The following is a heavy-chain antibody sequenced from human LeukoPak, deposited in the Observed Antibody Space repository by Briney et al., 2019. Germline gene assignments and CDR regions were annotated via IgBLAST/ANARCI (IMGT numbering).Heavy chain of an antibody. V-gene: IGHV1-2*04. J-gene: IGHJ3*02. CDR3: ARGALPTAMRGVGDAFDI. CDR2: INPDSGGT. Sequence: GASVKVSCKASGYTFTGYYLHWVRQAPGQGLEWMGWINPDSGGTNYAQKFQGWVTMTRDTSISTAYMELSRLRSDDKAVYYCARGALPTAMRGVGDAFDIWGQGTMVTVSS. CDR1: GYTFTGYY. D-gene: IGHD2-2*01.